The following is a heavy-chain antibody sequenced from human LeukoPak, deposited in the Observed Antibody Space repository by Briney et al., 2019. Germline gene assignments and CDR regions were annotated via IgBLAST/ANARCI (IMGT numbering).Heavy chain of an antibody. CDR3: ARDRGLYSGYDLSYFDY. D-gene: IGHD5-12*01. J-gene: IGHJ4*02. Sequence: PGRSLRLSCAASGFTFSSYGMEWVRQAPGMGLEWVAVIWYDGSKKYYADSVRGRFTISRDNSKNTLYLQMNSLRAEDTAVYYCARDRGLYSGYDLSYFDYWGQGTLVTVSS. CDR1: GFTFSSYG. V-gene: IGHV3-33*01. CDR2: IWYDGSKK.